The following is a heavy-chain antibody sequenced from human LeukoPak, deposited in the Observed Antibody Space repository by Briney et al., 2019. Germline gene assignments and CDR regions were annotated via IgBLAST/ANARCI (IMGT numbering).Heavy chain of an antibody. D-gene: IGHD3-10*01. J-gene: IGHJ3*02. V-gene: IGHV1-2*02. CDR3: ARDPEPSRLLWFGELLYGFDI. CDR1: GYTFTGYY. CDR2: INPNSGGT. Sequence: ASVKVSCKASGYTFTGYYMHWVRQAPGQGLEWMGWINPNSGGTNYAQKLQGRVTMTTDTSTSTAYMELRSLRSDDTAVYYCARDPEPSRLLWFGELLYGFDIWGQGTMVTVSS.